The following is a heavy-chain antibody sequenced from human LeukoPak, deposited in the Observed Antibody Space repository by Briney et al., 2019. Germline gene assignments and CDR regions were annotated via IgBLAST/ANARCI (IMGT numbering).Heavy chain of an antibody. V-gene: IGHV3-23*01. CDR2: FSATDGSA. CDR3: ARAKIAAAGTGAFDV. J-gene: IGHJ3*01. Sequence: GGSLRLSCAASGFTFSSYAMTWVRQAPGKGLEWVSAFSATDGSAQYAESVEGRFTISRDNSKNTLFLQMNSLGAEDTAVYYCARAKIAAAGTGAFDVWGQGTLVTVSS. CDR1: GFTFSSYA. D-gene: IGHD6-13*01.